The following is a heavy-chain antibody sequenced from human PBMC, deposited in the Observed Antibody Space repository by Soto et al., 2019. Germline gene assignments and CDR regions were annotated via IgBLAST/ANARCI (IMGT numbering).Heavy chain of an antibody. Sequence: GGSLRLSCAASGFTFSSYSMNWVRQAPGKGLEWVSYISSSSSTIYYADSVKGRFTISRDNAKNSLYLQMNSLRAEDTAVYYCATLVVVGKYYFDYWGQGTLVTVSS. CDR3: ATLVVVGKYYFDY. CDR2: ISSSSSTI. V-gene: IGHV3-48*01. D-gene: IGHD2-15*01. J-gene: IGHJ4*02. CDR1: GFTFSSYS.